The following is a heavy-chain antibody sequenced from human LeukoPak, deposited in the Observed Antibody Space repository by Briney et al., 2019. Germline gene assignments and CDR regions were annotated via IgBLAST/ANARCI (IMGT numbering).Heavy chain of an antibody. CDR2: ISIYNGNT. V-gene: IGHV1-18*01. Sequence: GASVKVSCKASGYTFTSYGISWVRQAPGQGLEWMGWISIYNGNTNYAQKLQGRVTMTTDTSTSTAYMELGSLRSDDTAVYYCATGTLGYCSGGTCYSGYWGQGTLVTVSS. CDR1: GYTFTSYG. J-gene: IGHJ4*02. D-gene: IGHD2-15*01. CDR3: ATGTLGYCSGGTCYSGY.